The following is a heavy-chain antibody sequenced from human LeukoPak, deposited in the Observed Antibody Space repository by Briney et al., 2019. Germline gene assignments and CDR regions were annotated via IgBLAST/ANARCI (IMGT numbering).Heavy chain of an antibody. CDR1: GFTVSSNY. CDR3: ARLGQGLPPSYYYGMDV. J-gene: IGHJ6*02. CDR2: IYSGDST. V-gene: IGHV3-66*01. D-gene: IGHD6-19*01. Sequence: GGSLRLSCAASGFTVSSNYMSWVRQAPGKGLEWVSVIYSGDSTYYADSVKGRFTISRDNSKNTLYLQMNSLRTEDTAVYYCARLGQGLPPSYYYGMDVWGQGTTVTVSS.